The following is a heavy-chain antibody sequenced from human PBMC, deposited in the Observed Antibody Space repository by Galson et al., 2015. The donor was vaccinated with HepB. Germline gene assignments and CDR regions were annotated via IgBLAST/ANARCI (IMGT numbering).Heavy chain of an antibody. CDR3: AKGQSWYELENWFDP. D-gene: IGHD6-13*01. Sequence: SLRLSCAASGFTFDDYAMHWVRQAPGKGLEWVSGISWNSGSIGYADSVKGRFTISRGNAKNSLYLQMNSLRAEDTALYYCAKGQSWYELENWFDPWGQGTLVTVSS. V-gene: IGHV3-9*01. J-gene: IGHJ5*02. CDR2: ISWNSGSI. CDR1: GFTFDDYA.